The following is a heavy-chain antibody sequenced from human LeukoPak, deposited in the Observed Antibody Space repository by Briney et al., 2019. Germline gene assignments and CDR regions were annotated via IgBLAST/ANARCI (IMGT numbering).Heavy chain of an antibody. D-gene: IGHD6-6*01. CDR3: ARGASRSFDY. Sequence: SVKVSCKASGYTFTGYYMHWVRQAPGQGLEWMGWINPNSGGTNYAQKFQGRVTMTRDTSISTAYMEVSSLRSEDTAVYYCARGASRSFDYWGQGTLVAVSS. V-gene: IGHV1-2*02. CDR2: INPNSGGT. J-gene: IGHJ4*02. CDR1: GYTFTGYY.